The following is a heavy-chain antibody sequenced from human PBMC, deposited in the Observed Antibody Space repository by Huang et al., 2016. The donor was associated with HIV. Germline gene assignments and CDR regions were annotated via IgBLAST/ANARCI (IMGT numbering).Heavy chain of an antibody. CDR1: GGSIRSDTYY. J-gene: IGHJ4*02. CDR3: ARLPGSITMIRGVITDPY. Sequence: QLQLQESGPGLVKPSETLSLTCTVSGGSIRSDTYYWGWIRQPPGKGLEWIGGIFYSGSTYYNPALKRRVTITVDTSKNHFSLRMRSVTAADTAVYYCARLPGSITMIRGVITDPYWGQGTLVTVSS. V-gene: IGHV4-39*02. D-gene: IGHD3-10*01. CDR2: IFYSGST.